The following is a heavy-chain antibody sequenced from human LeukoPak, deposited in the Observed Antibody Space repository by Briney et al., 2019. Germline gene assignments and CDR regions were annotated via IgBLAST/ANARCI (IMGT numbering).Heavy chain of an antibody. J-gene: IGHJ3*01. CDR3: VKDLDDYPPSDAFDL. V-gene: IGHV3-64D*06. CDR1: GFTFSGYP. Sequence: GGSLRLSCSASGFTFSGYPMHCVRQAPGKGLESVSSISSNGGNTHYADSVKGRFTISRDNSKNTLYLQMSSLRDEDTAVYYCVKDLDDYPPSDAFDLWGQGTMVTVSS. CDR2: ISSNGGNT. D-gene: IGHD5-24*01.